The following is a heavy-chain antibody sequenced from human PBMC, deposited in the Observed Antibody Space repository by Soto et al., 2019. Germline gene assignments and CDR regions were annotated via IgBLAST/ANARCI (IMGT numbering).Heavy chain of an antibody. CDR2: IKQDGSEQ. V-gene: IGHV3-7*01. J-gene: IGHJ4*02. Sequence: EVQLVESGGGLVQPGGSLRLSCAASGLIFTHHWMSWVRQAPGKGLEWVANIKQDGSEQYYVDSVKGRFTISRDNAKNSVYLQMNSLRVEDTALYYSVTPACDATSCYTYDYWGQGTLVTVSS. CDR3: VTPACDATSCYTYDY. CDR1: GLIFTHHW. D-gene: IGHD2-2*02.